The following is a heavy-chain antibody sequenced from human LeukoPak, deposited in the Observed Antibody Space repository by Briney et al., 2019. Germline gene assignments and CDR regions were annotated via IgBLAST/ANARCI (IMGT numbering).Heavy chain of an antibody. J-gene: IGHJ4*02. CDR1: GFTFSSYT. Sequence: GGSLRLSCAASGFTFSSYTMNWVRQAPGKGLEWVANIKQDGSEKYYVDSLKGRFTISRDNAKNSLYLQMNSLRADDTGVYYCARDRRGPFDYWGQGTLVTVSS. CDR3: ARDRRGPFDY. CDR2: IKQDGSEK. D-gene: IGHD3-10*01. V-gene: IGHV3-7*03.